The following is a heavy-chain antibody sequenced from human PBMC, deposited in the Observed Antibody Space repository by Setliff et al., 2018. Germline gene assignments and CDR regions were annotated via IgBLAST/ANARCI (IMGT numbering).Heavy chain of an antibody. V-gene: IGHV4-59*01. CDR1: GGSISTYY. CDR3: ARQDRFYDRSVFVEYFQH. J-gene: IGHJ1*01. CDR2: IFYSGSY. Sequence: SETLSLTCSVSGGSISTYYWIWIRQSPGKGLEWLGDIFYSGSYRYNPSPESRDNMSEXXXKEXXXXXXXXXXXXXTAVYYCARQDRFYDRSVFVEYFQHWGQGALVTVSS. D-gene: IGHD3-22*01.